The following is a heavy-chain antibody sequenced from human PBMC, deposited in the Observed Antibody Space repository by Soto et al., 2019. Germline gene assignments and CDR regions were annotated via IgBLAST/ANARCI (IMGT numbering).Heavy chain of an antibody. V-gene: IGHV3-74*01. CDR2: IKSDGSST. CDR1: GFTFSSYA. Sequence: PGGSLRLSCAASGFTFSSYAMHWVRQAPGKGLEWVSRIKSDGSSTSYADSVKGRFTISRDNAKNTLYLQMNSLRAEDTAVYYCAREYDYDFWSGYYVYGYFDYWGQGTLVTVSS. J-gene: IGHJ4*02. CDR3: AREYDYDFWSGYYVYGYFDY. D-gene: IGHD3-3*01.